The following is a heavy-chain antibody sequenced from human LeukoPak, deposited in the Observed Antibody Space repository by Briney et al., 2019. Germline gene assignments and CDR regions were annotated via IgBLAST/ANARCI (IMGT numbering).Heavy chain of an antibody. D-gene: IGHD6-13*01. CDR2: ISSSSSYI. J-gene: IGHJ4*02. CDR1: GFTFSSYS. CDR3: ARGLAAAGLDY. V-gene: IGHV3-21*01. Sequence: GGSLRLSCAASGFTFSSYSMNWVRQAPGKGLEWVSSISSSSSYIYYAGSVKGRFTISRDNAKNSLYLQMNSLRAEDTAVYYCARGLAAAGLDYWGQETLVTVSS.